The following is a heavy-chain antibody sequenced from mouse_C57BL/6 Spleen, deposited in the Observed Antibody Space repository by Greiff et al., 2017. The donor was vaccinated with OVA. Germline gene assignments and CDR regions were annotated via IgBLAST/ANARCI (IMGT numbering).Heavy chain of an antibody. D-gene: IGHD2-4*01. CDR2: IYPRDGST. J-gene: IGHJ1*03. CDR3: ARYGYDYDMYFDV. CDR1: GYTFTDHT. V-gene: IGHV1-78*01. Sequence: VKLQESDAELVKPGASVKISCKVSGYTFTDHTIHWMKQRPEQGLEWIGYIYPRDGSTKYNEKFKGKATLTADKSSSTAYMQLNSLTSEDSAVYFCARYGYDYDMYFDVWGTGTTVTVSS.